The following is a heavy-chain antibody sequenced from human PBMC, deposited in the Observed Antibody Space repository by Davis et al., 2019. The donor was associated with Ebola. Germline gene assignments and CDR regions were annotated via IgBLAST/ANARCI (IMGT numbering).Heavy chain of an antibody. CDR3: AKVAGGWNGKYDY. Sequence: GESLKISCAASGFTFSSYWMHWVRQAPGKGLEWVSSISSSSSYIYYADSVKGRFTISRDNSKNTLYLQMNSLRAEDTAVYYCAKVAGGWNGKYDYWGQGTLVTVSS. CDR1: GFTFSSYW. V-gene: IGHV3-21*04. CDR2: ISSSSSYI. J-gene: IGHJ4*02. D-gene: IGHD1-1*01.